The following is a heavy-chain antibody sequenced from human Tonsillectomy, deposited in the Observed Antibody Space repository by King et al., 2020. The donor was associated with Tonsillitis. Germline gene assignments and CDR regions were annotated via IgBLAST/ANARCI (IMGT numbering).Heavy chain of an antibody. CDR2: IYNSGST. V-gene: IGHV4-59*01. Sequence: VQLQESGPGLVKPSETLSLTCTVSGGSISSYYWSWVRQPPGKGLEWIGYIYNSGSTNYNPSLKSRVTISVDTSKNQFSLKLSSVTAADTAVYYCAGESVTTVDYYYYMDVWGKGTTVTVSS. CDR3: AGESVTTVDYYYYMDV. J-gene: IGHJ6*03. CDR1: GGSISSYY. D-gene: IGHD4-17*01.